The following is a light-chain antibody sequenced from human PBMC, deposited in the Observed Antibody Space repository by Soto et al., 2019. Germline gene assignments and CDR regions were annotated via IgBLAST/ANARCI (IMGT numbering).Light chain of an antibody. CDR3: QQYYSSWT. CDR2: WAS. V-gene: IGKV4-1*01. Sequence: DIVMTQSPDSLAVSLGERATVNCKSSQSVFYSSTNKNYLAWYQQKPGQPPKLLIYWASTRESGVPDRFSGSGSGTDFTLTISSLQAEDVAVYYCQQYYSSWTFGQGTKVEIK. J-gene: IGKJ1*01. CDR1: QSVFYSSTNKNY.